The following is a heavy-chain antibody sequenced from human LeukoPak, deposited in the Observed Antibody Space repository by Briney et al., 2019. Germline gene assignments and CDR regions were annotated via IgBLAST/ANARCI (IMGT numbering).Heavy chain of an antibody. CDR3: ARGRGITMVRGVITPRYFDY. Sequence: SETLSLTCAVYGGIFSGYYWSWIRQPPGKGLEWIGEINHSGSTNYNPSLKSRVTISVDTSKNQFSLKLSSVTAADTAVYYCARGRGITMVRGVITPRYFDYWGQGTLVTVSS. CDR2: INHSGST. CDR1: GGIFSGYY. J-gene: IGHJ4*02. D-gene: IGHD3-10*01. V-gene: IGHV4-34*01.